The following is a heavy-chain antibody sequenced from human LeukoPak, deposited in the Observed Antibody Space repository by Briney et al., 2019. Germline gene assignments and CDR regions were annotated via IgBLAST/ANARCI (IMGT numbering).Heavy chain of an antibody. CDR1: GGSISSYY. CDR3: ARVPAGYYYYMDV. CDR2: IYYSGST. J-gene: IGHJ6*03. V-gene: IGHV4-59*01. D-gene: IGHD6-19*01. Sequence: SETLSLTCTVSGGSISSYYWSWIRQPPRKGLEWIGYIYYSGSTNYNPSLKSRVTISVDTSKSQFSLKLSSVTAADTAVYYCARVPAGYYYYMDVWGKGTTVTISS.